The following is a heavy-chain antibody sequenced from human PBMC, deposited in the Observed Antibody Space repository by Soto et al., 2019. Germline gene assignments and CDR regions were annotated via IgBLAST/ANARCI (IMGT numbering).Heavy chain of an antibody. CDR2: IIPIFGTA. CDR3: ARHLGGNHYYYGMDV. D-gene: IGHD3-16*01. CDR1: GGTFSSYA. Sequence: QVQLVQSGAEVKKPGSSVKVSCKASGGTFSSYAISWVRQAPGQGLEWMGGIIPIFGTADYAQKFQGRVTITGDDFTSTAYMELSSLRSEDTAVYYCARHLGGNHYYYGMDVWGQGTTVTLSS. V-gene: IGHV1-69*12. J-gene: IGHJ6*02.